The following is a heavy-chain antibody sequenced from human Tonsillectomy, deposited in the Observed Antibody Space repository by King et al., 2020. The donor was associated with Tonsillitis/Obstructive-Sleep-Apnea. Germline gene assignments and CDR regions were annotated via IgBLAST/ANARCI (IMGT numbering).Heavy chain of an antibody. CDR2: FDPEDAET. CDR1: GYTLTELP. J-gene: IGHJ4*02. Sequence: QLVQSGAEVMKPGASVKVSCKVSGYTLTELPMHWVRQAPGKGLEWMGSFDPEDAETIYAQKFQGRVTMTEDTSTDTAYMELCSLRSEDTPVYYCATIYGVPPAKFKGGRDYFDYWGQGTLVTVSS. V-gene: IGHV1-24*01. D-gene: IGHD2-2*01. CDR3: ATIYGVPPAKFKGGRDYFDY.